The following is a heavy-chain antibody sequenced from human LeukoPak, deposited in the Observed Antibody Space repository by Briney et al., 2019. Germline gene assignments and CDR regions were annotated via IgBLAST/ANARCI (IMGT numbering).Heavy chain of an antibody. J-gene: IGHJ4*02. Sequence: SETLSLTCTVSGGSISSYYWSWIRQPPGKGLEWIGYIYYSGSTNYNPSLKSRVTISVDTSKNQFSLKLSSVTAADTAVYYCARVPPPYSSAWSFDYWGQGTLVTVSS. CDR3: ARVPPPYSSAWSFDY. V-gene: IGHV4-59*08. D-gene: IGHD6-13*01. CDR1: GGSISSYY. CDR2: IYYSGST.